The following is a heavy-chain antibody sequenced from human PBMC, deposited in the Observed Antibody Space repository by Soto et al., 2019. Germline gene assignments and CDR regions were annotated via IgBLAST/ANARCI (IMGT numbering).Heavy chain of an antibody. CDR2: ISYSGST. J-gene: IGHJ5*01. CDR3: ARGDAINWFDS. Sequence: ETLSLTCAVSGGSVNSASFYWNWIRQPPGKGLEWIGYISYSGSTNYNPSLRSRVTISVDTSKNQFSLRLTSATAADTAVYYCARGDAINWFDSWGQGTRVTVSS. V-gene: IGHV4-61*01. D-gene: IGHD2-2*01. CDR1: GGSVNSASFY.